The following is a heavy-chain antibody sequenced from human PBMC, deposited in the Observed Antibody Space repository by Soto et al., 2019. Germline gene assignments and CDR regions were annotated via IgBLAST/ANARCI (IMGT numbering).Heavy chain of an antibody. V-gene: IGHV5-51*01. J-gene: IGHJ6*02. CDR1: GYSFTSYW. Sequence: GESLKISCKGSGYSFTSYWIGWVRQMPGKGLEWMGIIYPGDSDTRYSPSFQGQVTISADKSISTAYLQWSSLKASDTAMYYCASLSPEVAIPWPYTYSGMDVWGQGTTVTVSS. CDR2: IYPGDSDT. CDR3: ASLSPEVAIPWPYTYSGMDV. D-gene: IGHD2-15*01.